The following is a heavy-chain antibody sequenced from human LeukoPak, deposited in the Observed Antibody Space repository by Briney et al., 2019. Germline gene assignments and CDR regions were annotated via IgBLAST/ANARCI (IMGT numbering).Heavy chain of an antibody. CDR1: GFTFSSYS. Sequence: PGGSLRLSCAASGFTFSSYSMNWVRQAPGKGLEWIGEINHSGSTNYNPSLKSRVTISVDTSKNQFSLKLSSVTAADTAVYYCARGGPHYYGSGSYYNFDYWGQGTLVTVSS. CDR3: ARGGPHYYGSGSYYNFDY. V-gene: IGHV4-34*01. CDR2: INHSGST. J-gene: IGHJ4*02. D-gene: IGHD3-10*01.